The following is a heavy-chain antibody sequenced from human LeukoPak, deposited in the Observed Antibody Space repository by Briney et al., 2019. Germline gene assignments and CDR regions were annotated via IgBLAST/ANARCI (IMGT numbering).Heavy chain of an antibody. D-gene: IGHD6-19*01. CDR1: GGSISSYY. CDR2: IYYSGST. V-gene: IGHV4-59*01. Sequence: SETLSLTCTVSGGSISSYYWSWIRQPPGKGLEWIGYIYYSGSTNYNPSLKSRVTISVDTSKNQFSLKLSSVTAADTAVYYCARPAVAASGDYYYMDVWGQGTTVTVSS. J-gene: IGHJ6*03. CDR3: ARPAVAASGDYYYMDV.